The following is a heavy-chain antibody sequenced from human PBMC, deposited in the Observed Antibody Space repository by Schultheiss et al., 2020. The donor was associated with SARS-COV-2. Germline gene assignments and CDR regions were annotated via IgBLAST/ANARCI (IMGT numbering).Heavy chain of an antibody. CDR1: GGSISSGGYY. CDR3: ARDWATVTNRPGSYYYGMDV. V-gene: IGHV4-31*03. D-gene: IGHD4-17*01. Sequence: SQTLSLTCTVSGGSISSGGYYWGWIRQPPGKGLEWIGYIYYSGSTYYNPSLKSRVTMSVDTSKNQFSLKLSSVTAADTAVYYCARDWATVTNRPGSYYYGMDVWGQGTTVTVSS. CDR2: IYYSGST. J-gene: IGHJ6*02.